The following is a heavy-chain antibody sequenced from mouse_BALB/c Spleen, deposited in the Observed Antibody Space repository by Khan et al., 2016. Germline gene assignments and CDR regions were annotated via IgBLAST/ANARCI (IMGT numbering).Heavy chain of an antibody. CDR3: ATSTMITRVFAY. V-gene: IGHV3-1*02. D-gene: IGHD2-4*01. CDR1: GYSITSGYS. Sequence: EVQLQESGPDLVKPSQSLSLTCTVTGYSITSGYSWHWIRQFPGNKLEWMGYIHYSGSTNYNPSLKSRISITRDTSKNQFFLQLNSVTNEDTATYYCATSTMITRVFAYWGQGTLVTVSA. J-gene: IGHJ3*01. CDR2: IHYSGST.